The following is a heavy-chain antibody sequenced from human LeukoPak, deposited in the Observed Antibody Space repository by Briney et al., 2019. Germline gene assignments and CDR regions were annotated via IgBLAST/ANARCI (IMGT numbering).Heavy chain of an antibody. CDR3: ARAKGSYYYGMDV. J-gene: IGHJ6*02. V-gene: IGHV3-7*01. Sequence: GGSLRLSCAASGFTSSSYWMSWVRQAPGKGLEWVANIKQDGSEKYYVDSVKGRFTISRDNAKNSLYLQMNSLRAEDTAVYYCARAKGSYYYGMDVWGQGTTVTVSS. CDR2: IKQDGSEK. CDR1: GFTSSSYW.